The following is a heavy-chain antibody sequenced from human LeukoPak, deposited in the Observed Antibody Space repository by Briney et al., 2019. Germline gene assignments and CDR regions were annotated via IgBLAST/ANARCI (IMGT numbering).Heavy chain of an antibody. Sequence: GESLKISCKGSGYIFTSYWIGWVRQMPGRGLEWMGIIDPRDSDTRYSPSFQGQVTISADKSISTAYLQWSSLKASDTAMYYCARRAIFGVVNLWGQGTLVTVSS. CDR2: IDPRDSDT. CDR3: ARRAIFGVVNL. D-gene: IGHD3-3*01. V-gene: IGHV5-51*01. J-gene: IGHJ4*02. CDR1: GYIFTSYW.